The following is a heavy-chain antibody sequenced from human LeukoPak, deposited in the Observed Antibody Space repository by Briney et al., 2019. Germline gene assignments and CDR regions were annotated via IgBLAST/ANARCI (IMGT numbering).Heavy chain of an antibody. V-gene: IGHV4-59*01. J-gene: IGHJ4*02. CDR2: IYYSGST. Sequence: PGGSLRLSCAASGFTFSSYEMNWIRQPPGKGLEWIGYIYYSGSTNYNPSPKSRVTMSVATSKNQFSLKLNSVTAADTAVYYCARALSGTSFRIDFWGQGTLVTVSS. CDR3: ARALSGTSFRIDF. D-gene: IGHD1-26*01. CDR1: GFTFSSYE.